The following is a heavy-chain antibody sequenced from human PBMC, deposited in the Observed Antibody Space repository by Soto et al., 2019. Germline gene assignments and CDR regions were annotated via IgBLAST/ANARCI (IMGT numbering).Heavy chain of an antibody. CDR1: GYSFTSYW. J-gene: IGHJ3*02. D-gene: IGHD3-22*01. CDR3: ARFNPRGGKIVVVITQTGQSEDAFDI. CDR2: IDPSDSYT. Sequence: EVQLVQSGAEVKKPGESLRISCKGSGYSFTSYWISWVRQMPGKGLEWMGRIDPSDSYTNYSPSFQGHVTISADKSISTAYLQWSSLKASDTAMYYCARFNPRGGKIVVVITQTGQSEDAFDIWGQGTMVTVSS. V-gene: IGHV5-10-1*03.